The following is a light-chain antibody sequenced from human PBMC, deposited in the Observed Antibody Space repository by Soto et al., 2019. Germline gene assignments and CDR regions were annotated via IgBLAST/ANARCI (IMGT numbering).Light chain of an antibody. J-gene: IGKJ1*01. Sequence: TQSPGTLSLSPGERATLSFMASQIFNSIYLAWYQQKPGKAPKLLIYDASSLQSGVPSRFSGSGSGTEFALTISSLQPDDFATYYCQQYNTYSWTFGQGTKVDIK. V-gene: IGKV1-5*01. CDR2: DAS. CDR3: QQYNTYSWT. CDR1: QIFNSIY.